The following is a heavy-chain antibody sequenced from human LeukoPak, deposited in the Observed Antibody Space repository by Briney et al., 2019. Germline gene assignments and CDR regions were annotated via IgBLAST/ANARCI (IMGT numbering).Heavy chain of an antibody. CDR2: INPNSGGT. V-gene: IGHV1-2*02. D-gene: IGHD5-18*01. CDR1: GYTFTGYY. CDR3: ARDHGYSYGS. Sequence: ASVKVSCKASGYTFTGYYMHWVRQAPGQGLEWMGWINPNSGGTNYAQKFQGKVTMTRDTSISTAYMELSRLKSDDTAVYYCARDHGYSYGSWGQGTLVTVSS. J-gene: IGHJ4*02.